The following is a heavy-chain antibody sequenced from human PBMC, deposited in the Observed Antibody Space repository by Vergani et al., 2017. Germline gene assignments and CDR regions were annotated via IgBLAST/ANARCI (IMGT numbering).Heavy chain of an antibody. D-gene: IGHD3-9*01. V-gene: IGHV4-59*13. J-gene: IGHJ6*02. CDR3: ERVIYRDEASTGYRLEGMDI. CDR2: IYSTGST. Sequence: QVQLEESGPGLVKPSETLSLTCTVSGGSFNTYYWSWIRQSPGKGLEWIGYIYSTGSTNYNPSLNSRVTMSVGTSKNQFSLKLRSVTPADTAVYFCERVIYRDEASTGYRLEGMDIWGQGATVTISS. CDR1: GGSFNTYY.